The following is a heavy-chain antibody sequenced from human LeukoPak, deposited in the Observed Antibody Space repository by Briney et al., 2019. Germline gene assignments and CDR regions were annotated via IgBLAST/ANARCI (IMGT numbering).Heavy chain of an antibody. CDR2: ISGSGDTT. D-gene: IGHD3-3*01. CDR1: GISFTNYA. J-gene: IGHJ3*02. Sequence: GGSLRLSCVASGISFTNYAMTWVRQAPGKGLEWVSGISGSGDTTYYADSVRGRFTISRDNSKNTLYLEMNSLRAEDTAVYYCAKSRLSGINDAFDIWGQGTVVTVSS. CDR3: AKSRLSGINDAFDI. V-gene: IGHV3-23*01.